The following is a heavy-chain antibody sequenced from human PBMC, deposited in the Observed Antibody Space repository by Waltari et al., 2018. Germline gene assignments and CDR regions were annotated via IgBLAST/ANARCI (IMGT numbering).Heavy chain of an antibody. V-gene: IGHV4-39*01. CDR1: GGSISSSGSY. Sequence: QLQLQESGPGLVKPSETLSLTCPVSGGSISSSGSYWGWIRQPPGKGLAWIGSISYSGITYYNTSLMSRGTISVDTSKNQFSLKLTSVIAAETAVFYCARFSKSANWIDPWGQGTLVTVSS. D-gene: IGHD3-3*02. J-gene: IGHJ5*02. CDR2: ISYSGIT. CDR3: ARFSKSANWIDP.